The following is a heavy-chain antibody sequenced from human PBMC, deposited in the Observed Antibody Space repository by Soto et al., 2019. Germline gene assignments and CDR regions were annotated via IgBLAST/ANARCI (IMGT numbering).Heavy chain of an antibody. J-gene: IGHJ6*03. D-gene: IGHD4-17*01. Sequence: GASVNVSCKASGYTFTSYAMHWVRQAPGQRLEWMGWINAGNGNTKYAQKFQGRVTITKDTSTDTAYMELSSLRSEDTAVYYCATQTYGDPGSDYYYSYMDVWGKGTTVTVSS. CDR2: INAGNGNT. CDR1: GYTFTSYA. V-gene: IGHV1-3*01. CDR3: ATQTYGDPGSDYYYSYMDV.